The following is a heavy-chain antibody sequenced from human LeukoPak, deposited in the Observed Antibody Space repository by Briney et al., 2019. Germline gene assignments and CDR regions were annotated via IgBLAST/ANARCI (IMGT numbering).Heavy chain of an antibody. Sequence: GGSLRLSCAASGFTFSSYSMNWVRQAPGKGLEWVSSISSSSSYIYYADSVKGRFTISRDNAKNSLYLQMNSLRAEDTAVYYCASVLVRGVMDNYGMDVWGKGTTVTVSS. V-gene: IGHV3-21*01. CDR1: GFTFSSYS. CDR3: ASVLVRGVMDNYGMDV. CDR2: ISSSSSYI. D-gene: IGHD3-10*01. J-gene: IGHJ6*04.